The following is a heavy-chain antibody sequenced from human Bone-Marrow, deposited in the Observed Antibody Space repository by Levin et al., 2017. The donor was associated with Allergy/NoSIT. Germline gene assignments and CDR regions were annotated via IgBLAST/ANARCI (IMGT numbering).Heavy chain of an antibody. V-gene: IGHV4-61*01. CDR1: GDSVTNRNYY. D-gene: IGHD3-3*01. Sequence: SETLSLTCTVSGDSVTNRNYYWTWIRQSPGAGLEWLGYIYYSGSTSYNPSLKSRLTISVDTSKNQFSLNLRSVNAADTATYYCENEQGIGFYETWFDLWGQGTLVTVSS. J-gene: IGHJ5*02. CDR2: IYYSGST. CDR3: ENEQGIGFYETWFDL.